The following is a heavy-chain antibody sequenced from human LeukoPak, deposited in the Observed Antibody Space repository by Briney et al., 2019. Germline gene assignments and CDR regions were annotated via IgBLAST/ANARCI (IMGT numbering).Heavy chain of an antibody. J-gene: IGHJ2*01. CDR3: AKVGLNWGSDWYFDL. D-gene: IGHD7-27*01. Sequence: PSETLSLTCTVSGDSLSGSYWSWIRQPAGKGLEWIGRIYASGSTAYNASLKSRVTMSVDTSNNQFSLRVTSVTAADTAVYYCAKVGLNWGSDWYFDLWGRGTLVTVSS. CDR1: GDSLSGSY. V-gene: IGHV4-4*07. CDR2: IYASGST.